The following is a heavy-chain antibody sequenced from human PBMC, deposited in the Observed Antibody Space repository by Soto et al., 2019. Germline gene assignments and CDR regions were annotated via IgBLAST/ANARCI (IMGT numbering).Heavy chain of an antibody. CDR2: ISYDGSNK. D-gene: IGHD3-9*01. Sequence: QVQLVESGGGVVQPGRSLRLSCAASGFTFSSYAMHWVRQAPGKGLEWVAVISYDGSNKYYADSVKGRFTISRDNSKNTLYLQMNSLRAEDTAVYYCARDLMGYEILTGSWDYYYYGMDVWGQGTTVTVSS. J-gene: IGHJ6*02. CDR1: GFTFSSYA. CDR3: ARDLMGYEILTGSWDYYYYGMDV. V-gene: IGHV3-30-3*01.